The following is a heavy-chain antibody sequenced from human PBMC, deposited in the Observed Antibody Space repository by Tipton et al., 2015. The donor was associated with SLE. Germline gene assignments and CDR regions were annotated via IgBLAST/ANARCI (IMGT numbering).Heavy chain of an antibody. CDR2: IYYSGGT. CDR1: GFTFRNNAM. Sequence: SLRLSCAASGFTFRNNAMNWVRQAPGKGLEWVGSIYYSGGTNYNPSLKSRVTISVDRSKNQFSLKVGSVTAADTAVYFCARGGITTPGTPYYYGVDVWGQGTTVTVSS. CDR3: ARGGITTPGTPYYYGVDV. D-gene: IGHD6-13*01. J-gene: IGHJ6*02. V-gene: IGHV4-4*01.